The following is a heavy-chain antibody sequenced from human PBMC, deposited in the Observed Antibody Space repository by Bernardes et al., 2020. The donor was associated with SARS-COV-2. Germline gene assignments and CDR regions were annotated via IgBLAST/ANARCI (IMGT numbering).Heavy chain of an antibody. CDR3: AKAQQDYYNTLIGYYVRYYYGLDV. V-gene: IGHV3-23*01. Sequence: GGSLRLSCAASGFTFSSYAMSWVRQAPGKGLEWVSTISGSGDSAYYADSVKGRFTISRDNSKNTLYLQMNSLRAEDTAVYYCAKAQQDYYNTLIGYYVRYYYGLDVWGQGATVTVSS. J-gene: IGHJ6*02. D-gene: IGHD3-9*01. CDR1: GFTFSSYA. CDR2: ISGSGDSA.